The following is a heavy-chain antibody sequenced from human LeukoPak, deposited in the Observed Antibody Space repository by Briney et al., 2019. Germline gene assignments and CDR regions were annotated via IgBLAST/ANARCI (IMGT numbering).Heavy chain of an antibody. V-gene: IGHV3-53*04. J-gene: IGHJ4*02. D-gene: IGHD1-26*01. CDR1: GFTVSSNY. CDR3: ARMNSGTYFDY. CDR2: LYSDAST. Sequence: PGGSLRLSCAATGFTVSSNYMSWVRQAPAKGLEWVSVLYSDASTYYADSVKGRFIISRLSSENTLYLQMNSLRVEDTAVYYCARMNSGTYFDYWGQGTLVSVSS.